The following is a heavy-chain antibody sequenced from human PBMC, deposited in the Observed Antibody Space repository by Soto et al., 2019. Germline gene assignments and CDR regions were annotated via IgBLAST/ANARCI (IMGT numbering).Heavy chain of an antibody. CDR3: VRAPGSATVTTSYVDY. V-gene: IGHV3-30*03. D-gene: IGHD4-17*01. Sequence: XLRLSCSASGLTFRNYAMHWVRQAPGKGLEWVVVISYDGSKKYYADSLEGRFTISRDNSNNTLYLQMNSLTDEDTAVYYCVRAPGSATVTTSYVDYWGQGTPVTVSS. CDR1: GLTFRNYA. CDR2: ISYDGSKK. J-gene: IGHJ4*02.